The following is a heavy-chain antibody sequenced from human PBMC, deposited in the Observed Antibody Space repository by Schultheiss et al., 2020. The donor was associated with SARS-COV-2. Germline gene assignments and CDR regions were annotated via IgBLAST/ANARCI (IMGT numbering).Heavy chain of an antibody. CDR1: GGSFSGYY. CDR3: ARGGSSNQPLQYYYYMDV. CDR2: INHSGST. Sequence: SETLSLTCAVYGGSFSGYYWSWIRQPPGKGLEWIGEINHSGSTNYNPSLKSRVTISVDTSKNQFSLRLTSVTAADTAVYYCARGGSSNQPLQYYYYMDVWGKGTPVTVSS. D-gene: IGHD4-11*01. J-gene: IGHJ6*03. V-gene: IGHV4-34*01.